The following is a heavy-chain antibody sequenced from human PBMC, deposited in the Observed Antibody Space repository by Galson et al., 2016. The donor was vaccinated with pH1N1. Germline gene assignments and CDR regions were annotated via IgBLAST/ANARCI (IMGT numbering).Heavy chain of an antibody. CDR3: AKVVRGSSWPSFDY. J-gene: IGHJ4*02. D-gene: IGHD6-13*01. CDR2: ISYDGSNK. CDR1: GFTFSSYG. V-gene: IGHV3-30*18. Sequence: SLRLSCAASGFTFSSYGFHWVRQAPGKGLEWVAVISYDGSNKYYADSVKGRFTISRDNSKNTLYLQMNSLRAEDTAVCYCAKVVRGSSWPSFDYWGQGTLVTVSS.